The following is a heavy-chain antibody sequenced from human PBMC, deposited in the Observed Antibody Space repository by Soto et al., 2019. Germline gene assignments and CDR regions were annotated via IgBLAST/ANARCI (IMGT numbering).Heavy chain of an antibody. Sequence: PSETLSLTCIVSGGSISNYYWSWIRQPPGKGLEWIGYIYYSGSTNYNPSLKGRVTMSVDTSKNQFSLKLTSVNTADTAIYYCTRGGDPYKTGHWGQGTLVTVSS. CDR2: IYYSGST. J-gene: IGHJ4*02. D-gene: IGHD2-21*01. CDR1: GGSISNYY. CDR3: TRGGDPYKTGH. V-gene: IGHV4-59*01.